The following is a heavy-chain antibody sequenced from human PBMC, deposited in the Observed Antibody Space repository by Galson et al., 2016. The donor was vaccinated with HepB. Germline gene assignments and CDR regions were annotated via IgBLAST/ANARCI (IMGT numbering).Heavy chain of an antibody. CDR3: ARDESDSSGYPDY. D-gene: IGHD3-22*01. CDR1: GFTFHSYT. Sequence: SLRLSCAASGFTFHSYTMGWVRQAPGKGLQWVSDITPAGDATYYAEPVTGRFTISRDNSRNTLYLQMNSLRVEDTSVYYCARDESDSSGYPDYWGQGTLVTVSS. CDR2: ITPAGDAT. J-gene: IGHJ4*02. V-gene: IGHV3-23*01.